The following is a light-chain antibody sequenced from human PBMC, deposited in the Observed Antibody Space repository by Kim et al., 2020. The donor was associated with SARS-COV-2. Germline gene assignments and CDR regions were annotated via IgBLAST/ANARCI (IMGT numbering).Light chain of an antibody. CDR2: DAS. CDR3: QQYHSRPPWM. V-gene: IGKV3-15*01. Sequence: VSPGDSATLSCRTSEDVRGDLAWYQQRPGQAPRLLIYDASTRATDIPARITGSGSGTEFTLTITNLQSEDFSIYYCQQYHSRPPWMFGQGTKVEI. CDR1: EDVRGD. J-gene: IGKJ1*01.